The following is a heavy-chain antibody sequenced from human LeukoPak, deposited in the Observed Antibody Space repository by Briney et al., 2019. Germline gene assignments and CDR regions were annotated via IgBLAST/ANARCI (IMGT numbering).Heavy chain of an antibody. Sequence: PGGSLRLSCAASGFTFSNYWMSWVRQAPGKGLEWVAVISYDGSNKYYADSVKGRFTISRDNSKNTLYLQMNSLRAEDTAVYYCAKDQRVPAAIRAVVFGFDPWGQGTLVTVSS. CDR1: GFTFSNYW. CDR3: AKDQRVPAAIRAVVFGFDP. V-gene: IGHV3-30*18. J-gene: IGHJ5*02. D-gene: IGHD2-2*02. CDR2: ISYDGSNK.